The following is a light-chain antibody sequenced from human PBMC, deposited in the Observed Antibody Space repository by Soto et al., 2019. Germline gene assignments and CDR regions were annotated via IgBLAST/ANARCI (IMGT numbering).Light chain of an antibody. Sequence: DIQMTQSPSSLSASVGDRVTITCRASQGISNYLAWYQQKPGKVPKLLIYAASTLQSGVPSRFSGSGSGTEFTLTISSLQPEDVAPSYCQKYNSAPWTFGQGTKVEIK. CDR3: QKYNSAPWT. CDR1: QGISNY. J-gene: IGKJ1*01. V-gene: IGKV1-27*01. CDR2: AAS.